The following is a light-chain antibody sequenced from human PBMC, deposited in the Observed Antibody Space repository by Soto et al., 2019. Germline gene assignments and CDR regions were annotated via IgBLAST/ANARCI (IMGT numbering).Light chain of an antibody. J-gene: IGKJ4*01. CDR3: QQYGSSPRNT. CDR1: QSVSSSY. CDR2: GAS. Sequence: EIVLTQSPGTLSLSPGERATLSCRASQSVSSSYLAWYQQKPGQAPRLLIYGASSRATGIPDRFSGSGSGTDFTLNISRLEHDDFAVYYCQQYGSSPRNTFGGGTKVEIK. V-gene: IGKV3-20*01.